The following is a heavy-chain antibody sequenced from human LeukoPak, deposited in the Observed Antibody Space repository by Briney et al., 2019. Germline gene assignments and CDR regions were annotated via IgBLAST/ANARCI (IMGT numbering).Heavy chain of an antibody. CDR1: GYTFTGYY. J-gene: IGHJ5*02. V-gene: IGHV1-2*02. CDR2: INPNSGGT. CDR3: ARDLGSTQYSSSAKWFDP. Sequence: GDSVKVSCKTSGYTFTGYYMHWVRQAPGQGLEWMGWINPNSGGTNYAQKFQGRVTMTRDSSISTAYMDLRRLRSDDTAVYYCARDLGSTQYSSSAKWFDPWGQGTLVTVSS. D-gene: IGHD6-6*01.